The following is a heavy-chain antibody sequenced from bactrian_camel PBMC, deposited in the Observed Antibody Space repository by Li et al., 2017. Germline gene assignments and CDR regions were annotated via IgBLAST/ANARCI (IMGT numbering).Heavy chain of an antibody. D-gene: IGHD1*01. CDR2: IDSDGST. J-gene: IGHJ4*01. V-gene: IGHV3S53*01. CDR3: ALDPRPGDRPSWCGRPGGNEYSY. CDR1: GYHYSSYC. Sequence: HVQLVESGGASVQAGGSLRLSCAAPGYHYSSYCMGWFRQAPGKEREGVAAIDSDGSTSYAGSVKGRFTISQDNAKNTVDLQMNSLKPEDTAVYYCALDPRPGDRPSWCGRPGGNEYSYWGQGTQVTVS.